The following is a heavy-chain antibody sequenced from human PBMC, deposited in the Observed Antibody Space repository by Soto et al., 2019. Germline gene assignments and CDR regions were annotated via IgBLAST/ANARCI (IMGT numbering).Heavy chain of an antibody. Sequence: QVQRVESGGGVVQPGRSLRLSCAASGFTFNSYGMHWVRQAPGKGLEWVASISHDGTNKYYVDSVKGRFTISRDNSKSTLYLQMNSLRAEDTAVYYCAKTPWEKYYSSWFDCWGQGTLVTVSS. D-gene: IGHD1-26*01. CDR2: ISHDGTNK. V-gene: IGHV3-30*18. J-gene: IGHJ4*02. CDR3: AKTPWEKYYSSWFDC. CDR1: GFTFNSYG.